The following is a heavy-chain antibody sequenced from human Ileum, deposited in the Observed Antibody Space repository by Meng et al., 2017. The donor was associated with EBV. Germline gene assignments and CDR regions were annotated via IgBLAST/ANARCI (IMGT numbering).Heavy chain of an antibody. J-gene: IGHJ4*02. CDR3: ARDPRSGWQYSFDH. V-gene: IGHV4-4*02. D-gene: IGHD6-19*01. CDR1: GGSISSDYW. CDR2: ILHTGST. Sequence: QVQLQESGPGLGKPWGTLSLTCDVSGGSISSDYWWSWVRQSPGKGLEWIGEILHTGSTNYNPSLGSRVTMSVDKSKNQFSLKVTSVTVADTAVYYCARDPRSGWQYSFDHWGLGTLGTVAS.